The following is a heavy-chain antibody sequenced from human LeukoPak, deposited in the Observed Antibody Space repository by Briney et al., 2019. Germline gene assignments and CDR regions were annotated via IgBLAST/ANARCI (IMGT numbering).Heavy chain of an antibody. V-gene: IGHV1-69*13. CDR2: VIPFFATT. J-gene: IGHJ6*02. D-gene: IGHD2-15*01. CDR1: GGNLSSYA. CDR3: VRGLGYCSAGNCYLFGMDV. Sequence: SVKVSCKASGGNLSSYAMTWVRQAPGQGLEWMGGVIPFFATTNYEQKFQGRVTVIADESTSTSYMELTSLRSDDTAVYYCVRGLGYCSAGNCYLFGMDVWGQGTTVTVSS.